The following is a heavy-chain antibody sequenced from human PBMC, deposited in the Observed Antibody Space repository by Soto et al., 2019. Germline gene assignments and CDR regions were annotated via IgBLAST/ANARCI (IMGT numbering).Heavy chain of an antibody. Sequence: EVQLLESGGGLVQPGGSLRLSCAASGFTFSSYGMSWVRQAPGKGLEWVSAISGNGGVTFYADSVKGRFTISRDNSKNTLYLQMNSLRAEDTAVYYCAKLYDNSGREFWGQGSLVTVSS. CDR2: ISGNGGVT. V-gene: IGHV3-23*01. CDR3: AKLYDNSGREF. J-gene: IGHJ4*02. D-gene: IGHD3-22*01. CDR1: GFTFSSYG.